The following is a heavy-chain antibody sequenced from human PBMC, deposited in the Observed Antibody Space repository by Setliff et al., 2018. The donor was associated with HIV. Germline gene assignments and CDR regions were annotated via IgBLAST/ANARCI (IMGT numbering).Heavy chain of an antibody. V-gene: IGHV4-39*07. D-gene: IGHD6-19*01. CDR2: IYYSGST. J-gene: IGHJ4*02. CDR1: GETIRNGFYY. Sequence: PSETLSLTCTVSGETIRNGFYYWHWMRQPPGKGLEWIGSIYYSGSTHYKSSLKSRVTISVDTSKNQFSLRLSSVTAADTAVYYCARDEQWLVLYWGQGTLVTVSS. CDR3: ARDEQWLVLY.